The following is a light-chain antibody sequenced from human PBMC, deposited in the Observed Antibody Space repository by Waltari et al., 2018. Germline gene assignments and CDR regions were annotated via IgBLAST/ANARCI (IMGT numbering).Light chain of an antibody. CDR3: QSYDSSNWV. Sequence: NFMLTQPHSVSESPGKTVTISCTGSSGSIASNYVPRYQQRPGSAPTTVIYEDNQRPSGVPDRFSGSIDSSSNSASLTIAGLKTEDEADYYCQSYDSSNWVFGGGTKLTVL. CDR2: EDN. J-gene: IGLJ3*02. CDR1: SGSIASNY. V-gene: IGLV6-57*02.